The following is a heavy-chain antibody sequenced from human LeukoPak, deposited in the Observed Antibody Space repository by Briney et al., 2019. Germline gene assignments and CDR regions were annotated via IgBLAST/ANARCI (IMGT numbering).Heavy chain of an antibody. D-gene: IGHD1-7*01. CDR1: GYTFTSYG. CDR3: ARSITGTTPGAFDI. V-gene: IGHV1-18*01. J-gene: IGHJ3*02. Sequence: GASVKVSCKASGYTFTSYGISWVRQAPGQGLEWIGWISAYNGNTNYAQKLQGRVTMTTDTSTSTAYMELRSLRSGDTAVYYCARSITGTTPGAFDIWGQGTMVTVSS. CDR2: ISAYNGNT.